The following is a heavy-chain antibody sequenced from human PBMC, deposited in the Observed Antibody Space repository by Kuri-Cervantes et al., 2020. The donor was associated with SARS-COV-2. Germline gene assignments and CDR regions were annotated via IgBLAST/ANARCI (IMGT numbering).Heavy chain of an antibody. V-gene: IGHV4-30-2*01. CDR1: GGSISSDGYS. J-gene: IGHJ3*02. D-gene: IGHD3-10*01. Sequence: LRLSCAVSGGSISSDGYSWSWIRQPPGKGLEWIGYIYHSGSTYYNPSLKSRVTISVDRSKNQFSLKLSSVTAADTAVYYCATHAREGPNRGVNDDAFDIWGQGTMVTVSS. CDR3: ATHAREGPNRGVNDDAFDI. CDR2: IYHSGST.